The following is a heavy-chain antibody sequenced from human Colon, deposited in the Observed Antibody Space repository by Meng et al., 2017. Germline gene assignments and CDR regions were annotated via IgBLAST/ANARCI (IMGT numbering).Heavy chain of an antibody. J-gene: IGHJ4*02. CDR1: GGSSSSSNW. CDR3: ARVRIYGLSDY. Sequence: QLEASAPGLETPSGILSITCVASGGSSSSSNWWSWVRQPPGKGLEWIGEIYHSGSTNYNPSLKSRVTISVDKSKNQFSLKLSSVTAADTAVYYCARVRIYGLSDYWGQGTLVTASS. D-gene: IGHD4-17*01. CDR2: IYHSGST. V-gene: IGHV4-4*02.